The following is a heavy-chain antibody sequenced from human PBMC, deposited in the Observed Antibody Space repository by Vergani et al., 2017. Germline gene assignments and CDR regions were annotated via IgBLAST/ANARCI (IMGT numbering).Heavy chain of an antibody. J-gene: IGHJ5*02. CDR3: AREGCSSTSCNADVVRWFDP. V-gene: IGHV3-33*01. CDR1: GFTFSSYG. CDR2: IGYDGSNK. Sequence: QVQLLESGGGVVQPGRSLRLSCAASGFTFSSYGMHWVRQAPGKGLEWVAVIGYDGSNKYYADSVKGRFTISRDNSKNTLYLQMNSLRAEDTAVYYCAREGCSSTSCNADVVRWFDPWGQGTLVTVSS. D-gene: IGHD2-2*01.